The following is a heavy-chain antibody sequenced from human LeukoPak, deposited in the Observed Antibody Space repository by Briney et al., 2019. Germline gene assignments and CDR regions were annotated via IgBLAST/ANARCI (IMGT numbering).Heavy chain of an antibody. CDR3: AKESLDTEQRNYNYYGMDV. Sequence: GGSLRLSCAASGFTLRYYGMHWVRQAPGKGLEWVAFISYDGSKKYYADSVKDRFTISRDNSRNTLYFQVNSLRAEDTAVYYCAKESLDTEQRNYNYYGMDVWGQGTTVTVSS. J-gene: IGHJ6*02. CDR2: ISYDGSKK. CDR1: GFTLRYYG. D-gene: IGHD1-1*01. V-gene: IGHV3-30*18.